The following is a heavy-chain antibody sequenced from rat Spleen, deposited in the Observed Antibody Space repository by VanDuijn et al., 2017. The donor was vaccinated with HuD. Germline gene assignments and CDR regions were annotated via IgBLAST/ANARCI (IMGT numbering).Heavy chain of an antibody. V-gene: IGHV5-20*01. CDR3: TTDSYFDGTYYPGGFDY. CDR1: GFAFSDHY. CDR2: INYDGRST. D-gene: IGHD1-12*02. J-gene: IGHJ2*01. Sequence: EVQLVESDGGLVQPGRSLKLSCAASGFAFSDHYVAWVRQGPTKGLEWVATINYDGRSTFYRDSVRDRFTISRDNAKSALYLQMDSLRSEDTATYYCTTDSYFDGTYYPGGFDYWGQGVMVTVSS.